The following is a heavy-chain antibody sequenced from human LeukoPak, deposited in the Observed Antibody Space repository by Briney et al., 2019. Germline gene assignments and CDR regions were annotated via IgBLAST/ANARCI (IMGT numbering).Heavy chain of an antibody. CDR3: AKSSLIRGVTLDAFDI. CDR2: ISGSGGST. J-gene: IGHJ3*02. CDR1: GFTFSSYA. V-gene: IGHV3-23*01. Sequence: PGGSLRLSRAASGFTFSSYAMNWVRQAPGKGLEWVSAISGSGGSTDYADSVKGRFTISRDNSKNTLYLQMNSLRAEDTAVYYCAKSSLIRGVTLDAFDIWGQGTMVTVSS. D-gene: IGHD3-10*01.